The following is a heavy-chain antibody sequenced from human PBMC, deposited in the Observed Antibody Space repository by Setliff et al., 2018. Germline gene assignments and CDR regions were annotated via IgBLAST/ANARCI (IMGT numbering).Heavy chain of an antibody. CDR3: ARISRLAIYYFDY. J-gene: IGHJ4*02. CDR2: INAGNGNT. CDR1: GYTFTSYY. D-gene: IGHD3-9*01. V-gene: IGHV1-3*01. Sequence: GASVKVSCKASGYTFTSYYMHWVRQAPGQRLEWMGWINAGNGNTKYSQKFQGRVTITRDTSASTAYMELSSLRSEDTAVYYCARISRLAIYYFDYWGQGTLVTVSS.